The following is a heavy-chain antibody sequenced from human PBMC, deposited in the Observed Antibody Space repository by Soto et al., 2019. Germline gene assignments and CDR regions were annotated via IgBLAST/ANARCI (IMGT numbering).Heavy chain of an antibody. CDR2: IYYSGST. CDR3: ARWLRASSHFDY. J-gene: IGHJ4*02. D-gene: IGHD6-19*01. CDR1: GGSISSNSYY. V-gene: IGHV4-39*01. Sequence: QLQLQESGPGLVKPSETLSLTCNVSGGSISSNSYYWGWIRQPPGKGLEWIGSIYYSGSTYYNPSLKSRVTIAGDTSKNQFSLKLSSVTAADTTVYYCARWLRASSHFDYWGQGILVTVSS.